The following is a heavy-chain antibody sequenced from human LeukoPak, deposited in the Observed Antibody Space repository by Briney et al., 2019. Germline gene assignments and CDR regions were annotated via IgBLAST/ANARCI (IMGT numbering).Heavy chain of an antibody. V-gene: IGHV3-23*01. J-gene: IGHJ4*01. D-gene: IGHD1-1*01. CDR2: ISGDGGTT. CDR1: GIIFTNYN. CDR3: ANSHKKAPGVH. Sequence: PGGSLRLSCAASGIIFTNYNMSWVRQAPGKGLECVAIISGDGGTTYYADSVKGRFTISRDNSQNTVYLQMTSLRAEDTAVYYCANSHKKAPGVHWGPGTLFTVSS.